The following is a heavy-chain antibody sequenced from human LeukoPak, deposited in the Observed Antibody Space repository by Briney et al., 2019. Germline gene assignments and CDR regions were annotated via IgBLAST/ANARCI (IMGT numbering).Heavy chain of an antibody. J-gene: IGHJ4*02. D-gene: IGHD6-19*01. CDR3: ARPRGSGWRFDY. Sequence: GGSLRLSCAASGFTFSSYAMGWVRQAPGKGLEWVSLISASGGTTYYADSVKGRFTISRDNSKNTLYLQMNSLRAEDTAVYYCARPRGSGWRFDYWGQGTLATVSS. CDR1: GFTFSSYA. V-gene: IGHV3-23*01. CDR2: ISASGGTT.